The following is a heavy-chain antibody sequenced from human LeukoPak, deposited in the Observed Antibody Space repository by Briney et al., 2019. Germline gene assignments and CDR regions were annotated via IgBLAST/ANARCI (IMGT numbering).Heavy chain of an antibody. V-gene: IGHV3-23*01. D-gene: IGHD4-17*01. CDR1: GFTFSSYA. CDR2: ISNSDGNT. J-gene: IGHJ4*02. Sequence: PGGSLRLSCAASGFTFSSYAMSWVRQAPGKGLEWVSTISNSDGNTYYADSVKGRFTISRDNAKNSLYLQMNSLRAEDTAVYYCARQEDHDYGDYYFDYWGQGTLVTVSS. CDR3: ARQEDHDYGDYYFDY.